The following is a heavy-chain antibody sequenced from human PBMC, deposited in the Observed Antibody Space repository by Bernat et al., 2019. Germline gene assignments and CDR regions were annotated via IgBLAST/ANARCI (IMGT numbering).Heavy chain of an antibody. CDR1: GFTFSSYW. CDR2: ISYDGSNK. D-gene: IGHD4-17*01. V-gene: IGHV3-30*18. J-gene: IGHJ4*02. Sequence: VQLVESGGGLVQPGGSLRLSCAASGFTFSSYWMSWVRQAPGKGLEWVAVISYDGSNKYYADSVKGRFTISRDNSKNTLYLQMNSLRAEDTAVYYCAKSRYGDHDYFDYWGQGTLVTVSS. CDR3: AKSRYGDHDYFDY.